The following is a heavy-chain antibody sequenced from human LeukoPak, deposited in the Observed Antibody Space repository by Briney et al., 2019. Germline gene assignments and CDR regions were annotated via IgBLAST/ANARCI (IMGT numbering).Heavy chain of an antibody. V-gene: IGHV4-59*12. J-gene: IGHJ5*02. CDR3: ARPRGYDSSGYYNA. D-gene: IGHD3-22*01. CDR1: GGSISSYY. CDR2: IYYSGST. Sequence: SETLSLTCTVSGGSISSYYWSWIRQHPGKGLEWIGYIYYSGSTYYNPSLKSRVTISVDTSKNQFSLKLSSVTAADTAVYYCARPRGYDSSGYYNAWGQGTLVTVSS.